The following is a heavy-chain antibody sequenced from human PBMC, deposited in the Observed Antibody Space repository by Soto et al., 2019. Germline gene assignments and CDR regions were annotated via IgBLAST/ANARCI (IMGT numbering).Heavy chain of an antibody. CDR1: GGSISSYY. CDR3: ARGGDYYDSSGILDY. CDR2: IYTSGST. Sequence: QVQLQESGPGLVKPSETLSLTCTVSGGSISSYYWSWIRQPAGKGLEWIGRIYTSGSTNYNPSLTSRVTMSVDTSKNQFSLKLSSVTAADTAVYYCARGGDYYDSSGILDYWGQGTLVTVSS. V-gene: IGHV4-4*07. J-gene: IGHJ4*02. D-gene: IGHD3-22*01.